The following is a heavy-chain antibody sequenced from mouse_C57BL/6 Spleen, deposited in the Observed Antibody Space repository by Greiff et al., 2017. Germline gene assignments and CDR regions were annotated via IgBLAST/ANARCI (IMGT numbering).Heavy chain of an antibody. J-gene: IGHJ3*01. CDR2: INPNNGGT. D-gene: IGHD4-1*01. V-gene: IGHV1-26*01. Sequence: VQLQQSGPELVKPGASVKISCKASGYTFTDYYMNWVKQSHGKSLEWIGDINPNNGGTSYNQKFKGKATLTVDKSSSTAYMELRSLTSEDSAVYYCARLGMGPAWFAYWGQGTLVTVSA. CDR1: GYTFTDYY. CDR3: ARLGMGPAWFAY.